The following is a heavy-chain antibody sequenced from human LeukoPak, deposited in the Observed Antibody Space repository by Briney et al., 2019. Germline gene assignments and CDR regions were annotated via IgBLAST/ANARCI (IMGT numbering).Heavy chain of an antibody. V-gene: IGHV1-8*03. D-gene: IGHD4-17*01. Sequence: ASVKVSCKASGYTFTSYDINWVRQATGQGLEWMGWMNPNSGNTGYAQKFQGRVTITRNTSISTAYMELSSLGSEDTAVYYCARDYGDYGTNWFDPWGQGTLVTVPS. J-gene: IGHJ5*02. CDR1: GYTFTSYD. CDR2: MNPNSGNT. CDR3: ARDYGDYGTNWFDP.